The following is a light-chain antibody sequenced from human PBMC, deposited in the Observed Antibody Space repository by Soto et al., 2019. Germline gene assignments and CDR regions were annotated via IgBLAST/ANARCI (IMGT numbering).Light chain of an antibody. V-gene: IGKV3-15*01. J-gene: IGKJ5*01. CDR3: QQYNNWPPIT. CDR2: GAS. Sequence: EIVMTQSPDTVYVSPGERATLSCRASQSVRSNLAWYQQKPGQAPRLLIYGASTRATGIPARFSGSGSGTEFTLTISSLQSEDFAVYYCQQYNNWPPITFGQGTRLEIK. CDR1: QSVRSN.